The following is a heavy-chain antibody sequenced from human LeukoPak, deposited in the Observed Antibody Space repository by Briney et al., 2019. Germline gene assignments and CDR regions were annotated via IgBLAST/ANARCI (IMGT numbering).Heavy chain of an antibody. CDR1: GHTFNNYG. J-gene: IGHJ4*02. V-gene: IGHV1-18*01. D-gene: IGHD1-26*01. Sequence: ASVKVSCKASGHTFNNYGINWVRQAPGQGLEWMGWISAYNGNTKYAVKFQGRFTLTTDTPTSTAYMELRSLRSDDTAVYYCAAGLKVGSICYFDYWGQGTLVTVSS. CDR2: ISAYNGNT. CDR3: AAGLKVGSICYFDY.